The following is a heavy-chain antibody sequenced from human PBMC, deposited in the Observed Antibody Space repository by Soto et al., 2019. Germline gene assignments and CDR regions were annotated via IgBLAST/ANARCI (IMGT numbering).Heavy chain of an antibody. Sequence: PSETLSLTCAVFGGSITNYYYSWIRQPPGKGLEWIGYIFHTGTTSYNPSLKSRVTLSVDTSQSQFSLKLNSVTAADTAVYYCTTEAYDNSGSLAFDIWGPGTLVTVSS. CDR1: GGSITNYY. J-gene: IGHJ3*02. CDR2: IFHTGTT. D-gene: IGHD3-22*01. CDR3: TTEAYDNSGSLAFDI. V-gene: IGHV4-59*08.